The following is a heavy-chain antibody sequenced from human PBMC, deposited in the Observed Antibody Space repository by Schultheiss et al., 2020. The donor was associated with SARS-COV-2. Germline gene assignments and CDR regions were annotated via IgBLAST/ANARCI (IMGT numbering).Heavy chain of an antibody. Sequence: GGSLRLSCAASGFTFSSYGMHWVRQAPGKGLEWVAVISFDGSNKDYADSVKGRFTVSRDNSKNTLYLQMNSLRAEDTAVYHCARGWVRTSFDNWGQGTLVTVSS. V-gene: IGHV3-30*19. CDR3: ARGWVRTSFDN. J-gene: IGHJ4*02. CDR2: ISFDGSNK. CDR1: GFTFSSYG. D-gene: IGHD1-26*01.